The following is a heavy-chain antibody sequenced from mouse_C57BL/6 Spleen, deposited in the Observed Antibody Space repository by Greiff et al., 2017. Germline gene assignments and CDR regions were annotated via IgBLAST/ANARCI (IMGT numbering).Heavy chain of an antibody. D-gene: IGHD1-1*01. J-gene: IGHJ4*01. CDR1: GFTFSSYG. CDR3: ASYYYGSSYENAMDY. CDR2: ISSGGSYT. Sequence: EVQLKESGGDLVKPGGSLKLSCAASGFTFSSYGMSWVRQTPDKRLEWVATISSGGSYTYYPDSVKGRFTISRDNAKNTLYLQMSSLKSEDTAMYYCASYYYGSSYENAMDYWGQGTSVTVSS. V-gene: IGHV5-6*01.